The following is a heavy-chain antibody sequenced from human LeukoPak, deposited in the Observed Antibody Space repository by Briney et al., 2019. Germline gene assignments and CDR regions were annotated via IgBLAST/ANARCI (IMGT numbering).Heavy chain of an antibody. J-gene: IGHJ4*02. V-gene: IGHV3-30*18. CDR1: GFTFSSYG. CDR2: ISYDGSNK. CDR3: AKDRNLAAAGYFDY. Sequence: GGSLRLSCAASGFTFSSYGMHWVRQAPGKGLEWVAVISYDGSNKYYADSVKGRFTISRDNSKNTLYLQMNSLRAEDTAVYYCAKDRNLAAAGYFDYWGQGTLVTVSS. D-gene: IGHD6-13*01.